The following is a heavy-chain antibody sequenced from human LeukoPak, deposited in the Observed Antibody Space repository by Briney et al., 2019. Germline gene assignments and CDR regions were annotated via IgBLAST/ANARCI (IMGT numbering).Heavy chain of an antibody. CDR3: ARGLSGYASSLGY. CDR2: ISGSGGTT. CDR1: GFTFSSYS. V-gene: IGHV3-23*01. J-gene: IGHJ4*02. D-gene: IGHD6-6*01. Sequence: GGSLRLSCAASGFTFSSYSITWVRQAPGEGLEWVSGISGSGGTTYYADSVKGRFTISRDNSKNTLYLQMNSLRAEDTAVYYCARGLSGYASSLGYWGQGTLVTVSS.